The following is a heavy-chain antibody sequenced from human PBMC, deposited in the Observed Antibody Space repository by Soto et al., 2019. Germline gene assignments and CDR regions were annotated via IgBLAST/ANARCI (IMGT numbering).Heavy chain of an antibody. Sequence: QVQLQESGPGLVKPSQTLYLTCNVSGGSISRDGFYWSWIGQSPGKGLEWIGHIFDSGSTYYNPSPKSRLMRSLATSKQRFSLKMNSVTAADTALYYCARVDRALGKVRFDPWGPGTVVTASS. CDR3: ARVDRALGKVRFDP. CDR1: GGSISRDGFY. D-gene: IGHD1-1*01. CDR2: IFDSGST. J-gene: IGHJ5*02. V-gene: IGHV4-31*03.